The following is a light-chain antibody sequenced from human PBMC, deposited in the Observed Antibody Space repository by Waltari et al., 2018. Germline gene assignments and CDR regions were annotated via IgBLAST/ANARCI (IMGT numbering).Light chain of an antibody. CDR2: KIS. V-gene: IGKV2-30*01. Sequence: DVVMTQSPLSLPVTLGQPASISCRSSQRLVDSDGNTFLNWFQQRPGQSPRRLIYKISSRDAGVPDRVSGSGSGTDFTLKISRVEAEDVGVYYCMRGTHWPPMYNFGQGTKLEIK. CDR3: MRGTHWPPMYN. CDR1: QRLVDSDGNTF. J-gene: IGKJ2*01.